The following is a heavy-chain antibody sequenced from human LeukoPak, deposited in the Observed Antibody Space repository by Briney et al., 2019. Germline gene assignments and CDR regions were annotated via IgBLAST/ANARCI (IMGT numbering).Heavy chain of an antibody. CDR1: GGSISSGSYY. D-gene: IGHD6-13*01. CDR2: IYYSGST. CDR3: ARASRETGVAFDI. J-gene: IGHJ3*02. V-gene: IGHV4-39*01. Sequence: SETLSLTCTVSGGSISSGSYYWGWIRQPPGKGLEWLGTIYYSGSTYYNPSLSSRVTISVDTSKSQVSLKLSSMTAADTAVFYCARASRETGVAFDIWGLGTMVTVSS.